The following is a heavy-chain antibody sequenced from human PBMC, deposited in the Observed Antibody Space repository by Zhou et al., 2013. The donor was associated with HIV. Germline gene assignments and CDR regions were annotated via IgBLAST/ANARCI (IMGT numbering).Heavy chain of an antibody. CDR1: GVTIDGYS. CDR3: ARGETDDYELFDP. Sequence: QVQLQESGPRLVEASETLSLTCSVSGVTIDGYSWSWIRQPAGKGLEWVGRFYITGTTDYNPSLKSRVTMSTDTTKNHFTLILKSVTAADTATYYCARGETDDYELFDPWARESWSPSPQ. J-gene: IGHJ5*02. V-gene: IGHV4-4*07. CDR2: FYITGTT. D-gene: IGHD4-17*01.